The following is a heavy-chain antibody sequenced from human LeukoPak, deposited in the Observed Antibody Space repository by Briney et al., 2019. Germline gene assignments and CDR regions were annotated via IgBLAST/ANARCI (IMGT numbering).Heavy chain of an antibody. CDR1: GFTFSNYA. CDR2: ISSNGGST. Sequence: GGSLRLSCAASGFTFSNYAMHWVRQAPGKGLQYVSDISSNGGSTYYADSVKGRFTISRDNARNSLYLQMNSLRAEDTAVYYCARTAIAAAAFYNWFDSWGQGTLVTVSS. V-gene: IGHV3-64*02. CDR3: ARTAIAAAAFYNWFDS. D-gene: IGHD6-13*01. J-gene: IGHJ5*01.